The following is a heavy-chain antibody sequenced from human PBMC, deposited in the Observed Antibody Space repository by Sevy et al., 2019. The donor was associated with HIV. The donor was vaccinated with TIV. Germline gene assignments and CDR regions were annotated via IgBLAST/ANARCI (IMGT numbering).Heavy chain of an antibody. Sequence: GGSLRLSCVASGFTFSSYNMNWVRQAPGKGLEWVSSISSSSGYVYHADSVKGRFTISRDNAKNSLYLQMNSLRAEDTAVYYCAKWDADRRWFFDYWGQGTLVTVSS. V-gene: IGHV3-21*06. CDR3: AKWDADRRWFFDY. J-gene: IGHJ4*02. D-gene: IGHD1-26*01. CDR2: ISSSSGYV. CDR1: GFTFSSYN.